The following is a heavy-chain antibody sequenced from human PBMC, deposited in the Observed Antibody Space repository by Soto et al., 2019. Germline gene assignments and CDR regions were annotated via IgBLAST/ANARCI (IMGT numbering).Heavy chain of an antibody. V-gene: IGHV4-38-2*02. Sequence: PSETLSLTCAVSGDSISNGYYWAWIRQPPGKGLEWVASIYHTGTTYYNPSLTSRVTISVDTSKNQFSLRLSSVTAADSAVYYCAREPWRHPAIAARPREFYYWGQGTLVTVSS. CDR3: AREPWRHPAIAARPREFYY. D-gene: IGHD6-6*01. J-gene: IGHJ4*02. CDR2: IYHTGTT. CDR1: GDSISNGYY.